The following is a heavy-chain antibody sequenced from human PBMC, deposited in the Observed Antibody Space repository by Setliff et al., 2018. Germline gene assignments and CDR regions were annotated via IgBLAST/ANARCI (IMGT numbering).Heavy chain of an antibody. J-gene: IGHJ6*03. V-gene: IGHV1-18*01. D-gene: IGHD5-12*01. Sequence: ASVKVSCKTSGYTFISYGINWVRQAPGQGLEWMGWISAYAQKFQGRVTMTTDTSTNTAFMELRSLRSEDTAVYYCARERGDIVSTTSYYYYMDVWGKGTTVTVSS. CDR2: ISA. CDR1: GYTFISYG. CDR3: ARERGDIVSTTSYYYYMDV.